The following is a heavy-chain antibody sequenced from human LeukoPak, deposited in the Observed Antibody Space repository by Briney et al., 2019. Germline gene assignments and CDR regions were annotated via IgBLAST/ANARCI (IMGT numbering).Heavy chain of an antibody. J-gene: IGHJ4*02. D-gene: IGHD1-26*01. CDR2: FLYSGTT. Sequence: SETLSLTCSVSNGAVKNYYWTWIRQPPGQGLEWIGNFLYSGTTTYRASLDSRLIISVDNSKNTVSLTLFSVTAAATAVYYCATLVYSGSRYHFDTWGQGTLVTVSS. CDR3: ATLVYSGSRYHFDT. V-gene: IGHV4-59*02. CDR1: NGAVKNYY.